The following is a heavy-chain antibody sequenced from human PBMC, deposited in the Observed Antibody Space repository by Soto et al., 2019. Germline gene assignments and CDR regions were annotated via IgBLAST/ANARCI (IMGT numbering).Heavy chain of an antibody. CDR3: ARSMGDCSSTSCYTAYYYGMDV. J-gene: IGHJ6*02. CDR1: GGTFSSYA. V-gene: IGHV1-69*01. Sequence: QVQLVQSGAEVKKPGSSVKVSCKASGGTFSSYAISWVRQAPGQGLEWMGGIIPIFGTANYAQKFQGRVTITADEATSTAYRELSSLRSEDTAVYYCARSMGDCSSTSCYTAYYYGMDVWDQGTTVTVSS. D-gene: IGHD2-2*02. CDR2: IIPIFGTA.